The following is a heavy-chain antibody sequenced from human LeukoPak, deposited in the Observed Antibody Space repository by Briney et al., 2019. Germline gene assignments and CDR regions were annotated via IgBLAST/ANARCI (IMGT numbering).Heavy chain of an antibody. D-gene: IGHD2-15*01. CDR3: ARGVLLQGRGAFDI. J-gene: IGHJ3*02. V-gene: IGHV1-2*04. CDR2: VIPSSGGT. CDR1: GYTFNVYY. Sequence: ASVEVSCKASGYTFNVYYIHWLRQAPGQGIEWMGWVIPSSGGTNYAQNFQDWVTMTRDTSISAAYMELSSLTYDDTAVYYCARGVLLQGRGAFDIWGQGAMVTVSS.